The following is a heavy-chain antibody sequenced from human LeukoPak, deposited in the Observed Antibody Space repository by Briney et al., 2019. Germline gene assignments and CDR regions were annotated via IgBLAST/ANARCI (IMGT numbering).Heavy chain of an antibody. V-gene: IGHV1-3*01. CDR1: GYTFINYV. D-gene: IGHD1-1*01. J-gene: IGHJ4*02. CDR3: ARHERDFDY. Sequence: ASVNVSCKASGYTFINYVIHWVRQAPGQRPEWMGWINAGNSDTKYSQKFQGRVSISRDTSASTVHMELSSLRSEDTAVYYCARHERDFDYWGQGTLVTVSS. CDR2: INAGNSDT.